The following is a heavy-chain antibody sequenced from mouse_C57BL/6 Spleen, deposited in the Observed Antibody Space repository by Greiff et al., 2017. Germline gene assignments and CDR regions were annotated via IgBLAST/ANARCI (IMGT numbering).Heavy chain of an antibody. CDR2: IYPSGSKT. D-gene: IGHD2-12*01. Sequence: VQLQQPGAELVRPGSSVKLSCTASGYTFTSYSMPWVHQRPIQGLEWIGNIYPSGSKTHYPQKFKGKATITVDNASSTAYMQLSSLTSEDSAVYYCAREGSYRGLDYWGQGTTLTVSS. CDR3: AREGSYRGLDY. V-gene: IGHV1-52*01. CDR1: GYTFTSYS. J-gene: IGHJ2*01.